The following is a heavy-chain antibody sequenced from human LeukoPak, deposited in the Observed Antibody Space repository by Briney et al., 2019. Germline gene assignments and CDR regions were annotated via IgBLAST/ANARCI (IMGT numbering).Heavy chain of an antibody. D-gene: IGHD3-10*01. CDR1: GFTFRSYW. CDR2: INSNGSST. V-gene: IGHV3-74*01. J-gene: IGHJ6*02. Sequence: PGGSLRLSCAAYGFTFRSYWMHWVRQAPGKGLVWVSRINSNGSSTTYADSVKGRFTISRDNAKNTLYLQMNSLRAEDTAVYFCARDYGRSRDYGMDVWGQGTTVTVSS. CDR3: ARDYGRSRDYGMDV.